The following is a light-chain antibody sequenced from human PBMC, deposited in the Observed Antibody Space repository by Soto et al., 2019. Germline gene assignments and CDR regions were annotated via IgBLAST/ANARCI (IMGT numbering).Light chain of an antibody. CDR2: DAS. CDR3: QQYNSYPRT. Sequence: DIQMSQAPSTRVASVGDRVTITCRASQSISGWLAWYQQKPGKAPKLLIYDASSLESGVPSRFSGSGSGTEFTLTISSLQPDDFATYYCQQYNSYPRTFGQGTKVDIK. CDR1: QSISGW. J-gene: IGKJ1*01. V-gene: IGKV1-5*01.